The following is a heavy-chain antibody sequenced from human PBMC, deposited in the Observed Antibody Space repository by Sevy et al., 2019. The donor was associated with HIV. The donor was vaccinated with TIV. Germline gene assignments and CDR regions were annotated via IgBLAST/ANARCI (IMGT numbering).Heavy chain of an antibody. J-gene: IGHJ6*02. CDR3: AREVPGSLYGMDV. Sequence: GGSLRLSCAASGFTLSSYDIHWVRQATGKGLEWVSVIRTAGDTYYPDSVKGRFTISRENAKNSLYLHMNSLRAGDTAVYYCAREVPGSLYGMDVWGQGTTVTVSS. D-gene: IGHD3-10*01. CDR2: IRTAGDT. V-gene: IGHV3-13*01. CDR1: GFTLSSYD.